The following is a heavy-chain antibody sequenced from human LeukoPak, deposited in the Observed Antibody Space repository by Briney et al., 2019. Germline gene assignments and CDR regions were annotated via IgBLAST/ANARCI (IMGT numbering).Heavy chain of an antibody. D-gene: IGHD4-11*01. CDR1: GFNLRDYW. CDR3: VRDPSNSGNWFDL. CDR2: LGTDGTYT. J-gene: IGHJ5*02. Sequence: GGSLRLSCAASGFNLRDYWMHWVRHAPGKGLVWVSRLGTDGTYTNYADSVTGRFTISRDNAKNTLYLQMDSLRAEDTSFYYCVRDPSNSGNWFDLWGQGTLVTVSS. V-gene: IGHV3-74*01.